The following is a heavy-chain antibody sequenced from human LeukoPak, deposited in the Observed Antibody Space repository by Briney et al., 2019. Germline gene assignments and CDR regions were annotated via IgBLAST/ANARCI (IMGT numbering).Heavy chain of an antibody. CDR3: ARDLGGYSSGWGDY. J-gene: IGHJ4*02. CDR1: GFTFSSYW. CDR2: IKQDGSEK. D-gene: IGHD6-19*01. V-gene: IGHV3-7*01. Sequence: PGGSLRLSCAASGFTFSSYWMSWVRQAPGKGREWVANIKQDGSEKYYVDSVKGRFTISRDNAKNSLYLQRNSLRAEDTAVYYCARDLGGYSSGWGDYWGQGTLVTVSS.